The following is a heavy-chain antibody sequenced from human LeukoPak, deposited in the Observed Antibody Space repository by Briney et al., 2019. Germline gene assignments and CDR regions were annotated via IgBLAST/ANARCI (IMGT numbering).Heavy chain of an antibody. Sequence: GASVKVSCKASGYTFTGYYMHWVRQAPGQGLEWMGWINPNSGGTNYAQKSQGRVTMTRDTSISTAYMELSRLRSDDTAVYYCAFTHHYDSSSYDYFDYWGQGTLVTVSS. D-gene: IGHD3-22*01. J-gene: IGHJ4*02. CDR2: INPNSGGT. V-gene: IGHV1-2*02. CDR3: AFTHHYDSSSYDYFDY. CDR1: GYTFTGYY.